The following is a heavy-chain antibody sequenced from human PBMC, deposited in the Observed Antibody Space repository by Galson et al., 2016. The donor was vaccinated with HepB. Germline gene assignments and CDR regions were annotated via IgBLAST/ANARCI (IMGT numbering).Heavy chain of an antibody. CDR1: GDSVSTDSAT. J-gene: IGHJ6*02. V-gene: IGHV6-1*01. CDR3: ARGPHLKYHGMDV. Sequence: CAISGDSVSTDSATWNWIRQSPSRGLEWLGRTYYRSMWYYDYAVSLKGRIIINPDTSKNQFSLQLSSVTPGDTAVYYCARGPHLKYHGMDVWGQGTTVTVSS. CDR2: TYYRSMWYY.